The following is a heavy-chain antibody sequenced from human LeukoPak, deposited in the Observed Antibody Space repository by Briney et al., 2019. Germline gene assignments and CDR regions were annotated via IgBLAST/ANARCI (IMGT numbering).Heavy chain of an antibody. CDR2: ITAYNGYT. D-gene: IGHD3-10*01. Sequence: ASVKVSCKASGYTFSNYRLTWVRQPPRQGLGWMGWITAYNGYTNYAQRIQGRVTMTTDTSTTTVYMELRRLRSDDTALYYCARGVPPTRGNFDYWGQGTLVTVSS. CDR3: ARGVPPTRGNFDY. J-gene: IGHJ4*02. V-gene: IGHV1-18*01. CDR1: GYTFSNYR.